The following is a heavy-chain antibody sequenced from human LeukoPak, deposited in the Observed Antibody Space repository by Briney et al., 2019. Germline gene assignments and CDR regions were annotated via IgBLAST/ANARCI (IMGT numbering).Heavy chain of an antibody. CDR3: ASGKQRGYPDY. J-gene: IGHJ4*02. CDR1: GYTFTSYG. V-gene: IGHV1-2*02. CDR2: INPNSGGT. D-gene: IGHD5-18*01. Sequence: ASVKVSCKASGYTFTSYGISWVRQAPGQGLEWMGWINPNSGGTNYAQKFQGRVTMTRDTSISTAYMELSRLRSDDTAVYYCASGKQRGYPDYWGQGTLVTVSS.